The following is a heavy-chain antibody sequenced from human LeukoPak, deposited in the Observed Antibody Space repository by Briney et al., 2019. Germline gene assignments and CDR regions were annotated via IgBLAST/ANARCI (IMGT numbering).Heavy chain of an antibody. V-gene: IGHV4-30-4*01. D-gene: IGHD1-26*01. CDR3: AREKMGAFDI. CDR2: IYYSEST. CDR1: GGSISSGDYY. Sequence: SETLSLTCTVSGGSISSGDYYWNWIRQSPGKGLEWIGYIYYSESTYYNPSLKSRVTISVDTSKNQFSLRLSSVTAADTAVYYCAREKMGAFDIWGQGTMVTVSS. J-gene: IGHJ3*02.